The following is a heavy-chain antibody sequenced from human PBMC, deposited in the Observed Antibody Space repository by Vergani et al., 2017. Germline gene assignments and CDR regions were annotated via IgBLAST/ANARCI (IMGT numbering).Heavy chain of an antibody. CDR2: IFTRGST. CDR3: ARGAYEAYFDY. D-gene: IGHD3-16*01. CDR1: GVSITGGSYY. Sequence: QVQLQQSGPGLVNPSQTLSLTCSVSGVSITGGSYYWNWMRQSAEKGLEWIGRIFTRGSTDYNPSLKGRVTISFDTSKNQFSLKLNSVTAADTAVYYWARGAYEAYFDYWGQGTLVTVSS. V-gene: IGHV4-61*02. J-gene: IGHJ4*02.